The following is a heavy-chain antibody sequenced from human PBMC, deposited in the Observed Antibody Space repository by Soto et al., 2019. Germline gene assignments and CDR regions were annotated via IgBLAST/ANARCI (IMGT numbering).Heavy chain of an antibody. CDR3: ARSEATVLDY. Sequence: SETLSLTCTVSGGSISSSSYYWSWIRQPPGKRLEWIGEAHHSGRTNYNPSLKSRVTISVDKSKNHFSLKLTSVTAADTAVYYCARSEATVLDYWGQGTLVTVSS. D-gene: IGHD4-17*01. J-gene: IGHJ4*02. CDR2: AHHSGRT. CDR1: GGSISSSSYY. V-gene: IGHV4-61*05.